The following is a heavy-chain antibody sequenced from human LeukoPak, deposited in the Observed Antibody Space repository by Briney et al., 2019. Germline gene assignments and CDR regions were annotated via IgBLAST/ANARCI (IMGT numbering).Heavy chain of an antibody. V-gene: IGHV3-7*01. D-gene: IGHD3-10*01. Sequence: PGGSLRLSCAASGFTFSRSWMTWVRQAPGKGLEWVASINEDGSEIHYVDSVKGRFTISRDNAKDSLYLQMNSLRAEDTAVYYCARDREGYYGSGSYSRTYNWSDPWGQGTLVTVSS. J-gene: IGHJ5*02. CDR3: ARDREGYYGSGSYSRTYNWSDP. CDR1: GFTFSRSW. CDR2: INEDGSEI.